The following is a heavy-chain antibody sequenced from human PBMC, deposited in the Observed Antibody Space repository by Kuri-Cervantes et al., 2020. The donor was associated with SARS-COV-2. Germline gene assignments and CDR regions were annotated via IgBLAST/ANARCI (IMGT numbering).Heavy chain of an antibody. CDR1: GFTFSSYW. D-gene: IGHD6-6*01. J-gene: IGHJ3*02. Sequence: GGSLRLSCAVSGFTFSSYWMSWVRQAPGKGLEWVANIKQDGSEKYYVDSVKGRFTISRDNAKNSLYLQMNSLRAEDTAVYYCARVSSSSSPAFDIWGQGTMVTVSS. CDR3: ARVSSSSSPAFDI. CDR2: IKQDGSEK. V-gene: IGHV3-7*01.